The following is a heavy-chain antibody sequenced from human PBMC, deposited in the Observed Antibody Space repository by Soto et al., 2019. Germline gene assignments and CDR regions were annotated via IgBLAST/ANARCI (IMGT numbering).Heavy chain of an antibody. D-gene: IGHD3-22*01. CDR3: ARGSVDTVDSSGFYEY. Sequence: SETLSLTCAVYGGSFSAYYWSWIRQPPGKGLEWIGEINHSGGTSYNPSLKSRVTISVHTSKSQFSLKLTSVTAADRAVYYCARGSVDTVDSSGFYEYWGHGTPVTVSS. V-gene: IGHV4-34*01. CDR1: GGSFSAYY. J-gene: IGHJ4*01. CDR2: INHSGGT.